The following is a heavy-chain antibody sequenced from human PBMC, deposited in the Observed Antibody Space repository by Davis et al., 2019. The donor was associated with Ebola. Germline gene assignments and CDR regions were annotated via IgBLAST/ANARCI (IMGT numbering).Heavy chain of an antibody. V-gene: IGHV3-7*03. D-gene: IGHD3-22*01. J-gene: IGHJ4*02. CDR1: GFTFSSYW. CDR2: IKQDGSEK. Sequence: PGGSLRLSCAASGFTFSSYWMSWVRQAPGKGLEWVANIKQDGSEKYYVDSVKGRFTISRDNAKNSLYLQMNSLRAEDTAVYYCARVSGVGNSGYYVYWGQGTLVTVSS. CDR3: ARVSGVGNSGYYVY.